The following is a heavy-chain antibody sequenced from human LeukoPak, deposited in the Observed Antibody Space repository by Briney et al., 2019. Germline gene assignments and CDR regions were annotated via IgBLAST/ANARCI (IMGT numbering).Heavy chain of an antibody. CDR2: INHSGST. Sequence: SETLSLTCAVYGGSFSGYYWSWIRQPPGKGLEWIGEINHSGSTNYNPSLKSRVTISVDTSKNQFSLELSSVTAADTAVYYCARARRGYSYDYWGQGTLVTVSS. J-gene: IGHJ4*02. D-gene: IGHD5-18*01. CDR3: ARARRGYSYDY. CDR1: GGSFSGYY. V-gene: IGHV4-34*01.